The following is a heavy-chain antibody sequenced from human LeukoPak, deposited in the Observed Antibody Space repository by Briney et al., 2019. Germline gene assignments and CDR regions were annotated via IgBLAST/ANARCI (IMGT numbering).Heavy chain of an antibody. CDR2: ISTYNGNT. V-gene: IGHV1-18*01. Sequence: ASVKVSCKASGYTFTSYGISWVRQAPGQGLEWMGWISTYNGNTNYAQKLQGRVTMTTDTSTSTAYMELRSLRSDDTAVYYCARPNSGSYSGDAFDIWGQGTMVTVSS. D-gene: IGHD1-26*01. J-gene: IGHJ3*02. CDR1: GYTFTSYG. CDR3: ARPNSGSYSGDAFDI.